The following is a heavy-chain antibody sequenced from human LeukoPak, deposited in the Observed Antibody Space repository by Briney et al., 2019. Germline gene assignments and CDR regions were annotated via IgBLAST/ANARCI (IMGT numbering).Heavy chain of an antibody. CDR3: ARRRGIAAAGKHVGWFDP. CDR1: GGSFSGYY. V-gene: IGHV4-34*01. Sequence: SETLSLTCAVYGGSFSGYYWSWIRQPPGKGLEWIGEINHSGSTNYNPSLKSRVTISVDTSKNQFSLKLSSVTAADTAVYYCARRRGIAAAGKHVGWFDPWGQGTLVTVSS. J-gene: IGHJ5*02. CDR2: INHSGST. D-gene: IGHD6-13*01.